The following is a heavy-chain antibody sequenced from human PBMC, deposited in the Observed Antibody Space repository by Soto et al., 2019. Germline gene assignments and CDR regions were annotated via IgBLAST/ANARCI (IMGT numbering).Heavy chain of an antibody. V-gene: IGHV1-69*13. J-gene: IGHJ6*02. D-gene: IGHD3-9*01. Sequence: SVKVSCKASGGTFSSYAISWVRQAPGQGLEWMGGIIPIFGTANYAQKFQGRVTITADESTSTAYMELSSLRSEDTAVYYCAREGTYYDILTGTPAGYYGMDVWG. CDR2: IIPIFGTA. CDR1: GGTFSSYA. CDR3: AREGTYYDILTGTPAGYYGMDV.